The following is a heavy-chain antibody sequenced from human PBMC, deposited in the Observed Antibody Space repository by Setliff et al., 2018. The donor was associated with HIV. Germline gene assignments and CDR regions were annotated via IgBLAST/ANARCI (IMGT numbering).Heavy chain of an antibody. CDR3: ARDPRYCSSTSCYIHWYFDL. V-gene: IGHV3-48*03. D-gene: IGHD2-2*02. Sequence: GGSLRLSCAASEFTFSTYEMNWVRQTPGKGLEWVSYISSSGSTIYYADSVKGRFTISRDNAKNSLYLQMNSLRAEDTAVYYCARDPRYCSSTSCYIHWYFDLWGRGTLVTVSS. J-gene: IGHJ2*01. CDR1: EFTFSTYE. CDR2: ISSSGSTI.